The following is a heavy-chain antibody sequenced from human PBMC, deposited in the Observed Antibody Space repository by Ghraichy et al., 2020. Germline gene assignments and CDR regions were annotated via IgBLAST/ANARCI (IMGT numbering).Heavy chain of an antibody. Sequence: GGSLRLSCAASGFTFKNYGMSWVRQAPGKGLEWVSAIGGRCGDIQYADSVKGRFTISRDNSKSILYLQLNSLRVEDTAVYYCAKSPRDLGSLFDDWGQGTLVTVSS. CDR1: GFTFKNYG. CDR3: AKSPRDLGSLFDD. CDR2: IGGRCGDI. D-gene: IGHD3-16*01. V-gene: IGHV3-23*01. J-gene: IGHJ4*02.